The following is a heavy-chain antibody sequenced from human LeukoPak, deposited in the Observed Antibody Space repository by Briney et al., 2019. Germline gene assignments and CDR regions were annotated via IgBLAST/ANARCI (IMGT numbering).Heavy chain of an antibody. CDR2: IYHSGST. CDR3: ARVAQAWGWSNFDY. Sequence: PSQTLSLTCAVSGGSISSGGYSWSWIRQPPGKGLEWIGYIYHSGSTYYNPSLKSRVTISVDRSKNQFPLKLSSVTAADTAVYYCARVAQAWGWSNFDYWGQGTLVTVSS. J-gene: IGHJ4*02. V-gene: IGHV4-30-2*01. D-gene: IGHD6-19*01. CDR1: GGSISSGGYS.